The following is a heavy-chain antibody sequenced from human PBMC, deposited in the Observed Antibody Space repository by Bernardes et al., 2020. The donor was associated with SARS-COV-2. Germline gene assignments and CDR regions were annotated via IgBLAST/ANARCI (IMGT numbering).Heavy chain of an antibody. CDR1: GDSISSSSHY. V-gene: IGHV4-39*01. J-gene: IGHJ5*02. Sequence: TLSLTCSVSGDSISSSSHYWGWIRQSPGKGLEWLGSDSHSGSTYDNPSLKSRVTISVDTSKNQFSLKLTSVTAADTAMYYCVRHYYDRGGYSNWFDAWGQGTLVIVSS. CDR2: DSHSGST. D-gene: IGHD3-22*01. CDR3: VRHYYDRGGYSNWFDA.